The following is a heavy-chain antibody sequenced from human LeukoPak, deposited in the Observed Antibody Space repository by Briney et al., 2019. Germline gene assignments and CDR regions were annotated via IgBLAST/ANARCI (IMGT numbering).Heavy chain of an antibody. V-gene: IGHV3-53*05. CDR3: ARDNPNYYGSGSYSPTWYYGMDV. CDR1: GFTVSSNY. Sequence: GRSLRLSCAASGFTVSSNYMSWVSHAPGKGLEWVSVIYSGGSTYYADSVEGRFTISRDNSKNTLYLQMNSLRAEDTAVYYCARDNPNYYGSGSYSPTWYYGMDVWGQGTTVTVS. D-gene: IGHD3-10*01. J-gene: IGHJ6*02. CDR2: IYSGGST.